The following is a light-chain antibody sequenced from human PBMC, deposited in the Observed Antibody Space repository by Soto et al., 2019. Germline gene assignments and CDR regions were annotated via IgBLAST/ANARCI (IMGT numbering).Light chain of an antibody. CDR2: GAS. V-gene: IGKV3-20*01. J-gene: IGKJ2*01. CDR3: QQFGSSLYT. CDR1: QSVSSSY. Sequence: EIVLTQSPGTLSLSPGVRATLSCRTSQSVSSSYLAWYQQKPGQAPRLLIYGASSRATGIPDRFSGSGSGTDFTLTISRLVPEDFAVYYCQQFGSSLYTFGQGTKLEIK.